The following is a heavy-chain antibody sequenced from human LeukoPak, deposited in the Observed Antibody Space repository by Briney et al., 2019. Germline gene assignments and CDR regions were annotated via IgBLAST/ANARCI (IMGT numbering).Heavy chain of an antibody. V-gene: IGHV4-59*01. J-gene: IGHJ4*02. CDR1: GFTFSDYA. CDR2: VSYSGST. Sequence: GSLRLSCAASGFTFSDYAMSWVRQAPGKGLEWVGYVSYSGSTDYNPSLKSRVIISIDTPKNQFSLRLSSVTAADTAVYYCARENDRYGRIDYWGQGTQVTVSS. CDR3: ARENDRYGRIDY. D-gene: IGHD5-18*01.